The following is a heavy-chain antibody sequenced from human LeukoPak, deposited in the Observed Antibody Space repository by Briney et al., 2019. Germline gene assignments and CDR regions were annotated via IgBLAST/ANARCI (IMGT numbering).Heavy chain of an antibody. CDR2: INPNSGGT. V-gene: IGHV1-2*02. D-gene: IGHD3-16*01. CDR3: ARDLGDGGSWDY. J-gene: IGHJ4*02. Sequence: ASVKVSCKASGYTFTGYYMHWVRQAPGQGLEWMGWINPNSGGTNYAQKFQGRVTMTRDTSISTAYMELSRLRSDDTAVYYCARDLGDGGSWDYWGQGTLVTVSS. CDR1: GYTFTGYY.